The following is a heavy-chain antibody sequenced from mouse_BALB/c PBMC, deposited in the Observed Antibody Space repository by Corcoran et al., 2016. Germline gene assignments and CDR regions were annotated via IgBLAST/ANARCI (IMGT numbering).Heavy chain of an antibody. J-gene: IGHJ2*01. CDR1: GYSITSGYY. CDR2: ISYDGSN. V-gene: IGHV3-6*02. D-gene: IGHD1-2*01. Sequence: DVQLQESGPGLVKPSQSLSLTCSVTGYSITSGYYWNWIRQFPGNKLEWMGYISYDGSNNYNPSLKNRISITRDTSKNQFFRKLNSVTTEDTATYYCATLLRPFDYWGQGTTLTVSS. CDR3: ATLLRPFDY.